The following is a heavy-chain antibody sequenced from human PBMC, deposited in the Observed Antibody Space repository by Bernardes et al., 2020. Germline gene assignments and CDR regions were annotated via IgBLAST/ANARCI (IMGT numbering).Heavy chain of an antibody. CDR1: GFTFSSYA. Sequence: GGSLRLSCAASGFTFSSYAMSWVRQAPGKGLEWVSAISGSGGSTYYADSVKGRFTISRDNSKNTLYLQMNSLRAEDTAVYDCAKDRVGGQLWLGGGYWGQGTLVTVAS. J-gene: IGHJ4*02. V-gene: IGHV3-23*01. CDR3: AKDRVGGQLWLGGGY. D-gene: IGHD5-18*01. CDR2: ISGSGGST.